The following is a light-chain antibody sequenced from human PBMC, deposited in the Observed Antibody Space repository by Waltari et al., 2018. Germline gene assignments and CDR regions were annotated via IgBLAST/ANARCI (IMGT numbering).Light chain of an antibody. CDR3: QHYKSLPVS. V-gene: IGKV3-20*01. J-gene: IGKJ1*01. CDR1: QSVSIY. Sequence: IVLTQSPGTLSLSPGERATLSCRASQSVSIYLDWYQQKPGQAPRLLIYHTSTRATGIPDRFSGSGSGTDFSLTISGLEPEDFAVYYCQHYKSLPVSFGQGTRVEIK. CDR2: HTS.